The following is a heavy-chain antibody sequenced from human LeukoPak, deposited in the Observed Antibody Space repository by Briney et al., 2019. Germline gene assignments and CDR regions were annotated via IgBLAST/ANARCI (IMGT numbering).Heavy chain of an antibody. Sequence: GGSLRLSCAASGFTSNTYAMSWVRQAPGKGLEWVSAISGSGANTYYADSVKGRFTISRDNSKNTLYLQMNSLRAEDTAVYYCAKDPSDIVVYWGQGTLVTVSS. CDR2: ISGSGANT. V-gene: IGHV3-23*01. D-gene: IGHD2-2*01. CDR3: AKDPSDIVVY. J-gene: IGHJ4*02. CDR1: GFTSNTYA.